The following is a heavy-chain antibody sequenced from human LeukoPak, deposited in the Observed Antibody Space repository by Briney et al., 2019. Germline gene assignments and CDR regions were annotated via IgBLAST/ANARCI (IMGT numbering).Heavy chain of an antibody. CDR2: IRSKADSYAT. V-gene: IGHV3-73*01. CDR1: GFTFSGSA. J-gene: IGHJ4*02. D-gene: IGHD3-22*01. Sequence: GGSLRLSCAASGFTFSGSAMHLVRQASGKGLEWVGRIRSKADSYATAYAASVKGRFTISRDDSKNTAYLQMNSLKTEDTAVYYCSHYYDSSGHGVDYWGQGTLVTVSS. CDR3: SHYYDSSGHGVDY.